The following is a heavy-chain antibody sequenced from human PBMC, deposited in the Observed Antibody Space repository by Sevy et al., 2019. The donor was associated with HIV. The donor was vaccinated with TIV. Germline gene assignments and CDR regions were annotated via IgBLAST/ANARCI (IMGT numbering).Heavy chain of an antibody. CDR2: IYYSGST. CDR3: ARVRLRGYCSGGSYHPDAFDI. V-gene: IGHV4-61*01. J-gene: IGHJ3*02. CDR1: GGSVSSGSYY. D-gene: IGHD2-15*01. Sequence: SETLSLTCTVSGGSVSSGSYYWSWIRQPPGKGLEWIGYIYYSGSTNYNPSLKSRVTISVDTSKNQFSLKLSSVTAADTAVYYCARVRLRGYCSGGSYHPDAFDIWGQGTMVTVSS.